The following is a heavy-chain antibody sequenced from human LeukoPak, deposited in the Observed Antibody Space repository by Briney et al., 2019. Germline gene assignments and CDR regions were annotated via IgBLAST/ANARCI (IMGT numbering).Heavy chain of an antibody. CDR2: INQHGSES. CDR1: GFTFSSYW. J-gene: IGHJ4*02. Sequence: GGSLSLSCAASGFTFSSYWMSWVRQAPGKGLEWVANINQHGSESYYVDSVKGRFTISRDNAKNSLYLQMNSLRAEDSAVYYCARDFNRPIGWPYYFDYWGQGTLVTVSS. CDR3: ARDFNRPIGWPYYFDY. V-gene: IGHV3-7*01. D-gene: IGHD6-19*01.